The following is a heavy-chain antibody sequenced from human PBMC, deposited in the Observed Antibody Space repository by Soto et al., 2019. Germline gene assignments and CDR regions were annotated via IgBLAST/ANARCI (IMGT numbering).Heavy chain of an antibody. D-gene: IGHD6-6*01. CDR3: ARVPTTPLPSSSSLWFDP. CDR1: GGSFSGYY. CDR2: INHSGST. Sequence: SETLSLTCAVYGGSFSGYYWSWIRQPPGKGLEWIGEINHSGSTNYNPSLKSRVTISVDTSKNQFSLKLSSVAAADTAVYYCARVPTTPLPSSSSLWFDPWGQGTLVTVSS. J-gene: IGHJ5*02. V-gene: IGHV4-34*01.